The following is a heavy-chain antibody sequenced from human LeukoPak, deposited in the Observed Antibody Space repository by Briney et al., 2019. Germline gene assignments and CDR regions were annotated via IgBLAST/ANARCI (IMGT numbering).Heavy chain of an antibody. CDR1: GFTFSSYS. D-gene: IGHD2-21*02. V-gene: IGHV3-21*01. Sequence: GGSLRLSCAASGFTFSSYSMSWVRQAPGKGLEWVSSISSSSSYIYYADSVKGRFTISRDYAKNSLYLQMNSLRAEDTAVYYCVRACGGDCYLTDYWGQGTLVTVSS. J-gene: IGHJ4*02. CDR2: ISSSSSYI. CDR3: VRACGGDCYLTDY.